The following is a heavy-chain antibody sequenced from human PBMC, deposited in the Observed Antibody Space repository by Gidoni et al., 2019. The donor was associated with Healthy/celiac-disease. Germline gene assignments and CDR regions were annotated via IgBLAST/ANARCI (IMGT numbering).Heavy chain of an antibody. Sequence: EVQLVESGGGLVQPGGSRRLSCAASGFTFSSYSMNWVRQAPGKGLGWVSYISSSSSTIYYADSVKGRFTISRDNAKNSLYLQMNSLRAEDTAVYYCARPTGPDYDFWSGYYPAFFDYWGQGTLVTVSS. V-gene: IGHV3-48*01. D-gene: IGHD3-3*01. CDR1: GFTFSSYS. J-gene: IGHJ4*02. CDR2: ISSSSSTI. CDR3: ARPTGPDYDFWSGYYPAFFDY.